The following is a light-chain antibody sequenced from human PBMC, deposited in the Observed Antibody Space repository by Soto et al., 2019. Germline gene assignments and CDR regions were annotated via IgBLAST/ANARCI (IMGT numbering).Light chain of an antibody. CDR3: QQFSSYPLT. V-gene: IGKV3-20*01. CDR2: DAS. J-gene: IGKJ4*01. CDR1: QTVRNNY. Sequence: EFVLTQSPGTLSLSPGERVTLSCSASQTVRNNYLAWYQQKPGQAPRLLIYDASSRATGIPDRFSGGGSGTDFTLTISRLEPEDFAVYYCQQFSSYPLTFGGGTRW.